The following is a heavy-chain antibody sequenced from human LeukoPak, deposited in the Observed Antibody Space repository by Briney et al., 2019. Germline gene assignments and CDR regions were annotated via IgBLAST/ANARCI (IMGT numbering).Heavy chain of an antibody. CDR2: IYYSGST. CDR1: LRSISRGDYY. J-gene: IGHJ4*02. CDR3: ARTHGIVGATFFDY. Sequence: SETLSLTCTVSLRSISRGDYYWRWLRQPPGKGLEWLGYIYYSGSTYYNPSLKSRVAISLDTSKNQFSLQLISVTAADTAVYYCARTHGIVGATFFDYWGQGTLVTVSS. D-gene: IGHD1-26*01. V-gene: IGHV4-30-4*08.